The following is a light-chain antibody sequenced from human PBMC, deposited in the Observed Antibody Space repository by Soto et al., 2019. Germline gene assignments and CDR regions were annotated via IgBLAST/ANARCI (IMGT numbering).Light chain of an antibody. CDR1: QSFLYSSNNRNS. Sequence: DIVMTQSPDSLAVSLGERAAINCKSSQSFLYSSNNRNSLAWYQQKPGQPPKLLIYWASTRESGVPDRFTGSGSGTDFTLTISSLQAEDVAVYYCQQYYTTPLTFGGGTKVDI. CDR2: WAS. CDR3: QQYYTTPLT. V-gene: IGKV4-1*01. J-gene: IGKJ4*01.